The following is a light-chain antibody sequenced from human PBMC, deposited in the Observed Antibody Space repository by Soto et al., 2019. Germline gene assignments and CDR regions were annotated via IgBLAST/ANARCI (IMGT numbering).Light chain of an antibody. Sequence: DIQMTQSPSTLSASVGDRVTITCRASQSITPWLAWYQQKPGKVPKLLIYQASSLESGVPLRFSGSASGTEFTLTINSLQPDDFATYHCQHYNRYSATFGQGTKVDIK. J-gene: IGKJ1*01. V-gene: IGKV1-5*03. CDR1: QSITPW. CDR2: QAS. CDR3: QHYNRYSAT.